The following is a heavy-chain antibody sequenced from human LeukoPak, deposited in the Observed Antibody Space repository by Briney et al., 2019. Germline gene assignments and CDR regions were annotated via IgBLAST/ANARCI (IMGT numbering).Heavy chain of an antibody. J-gene: IGHJ4*02. V-gene: IGHV3-48*01. CDR3: ASGYDFSSGSKRGFDY. D-gene: IGHD3-3*01. CDR1: GFTFTNYG. CDR2: ISSGGSDI. Sequence: GGPLRLSCAASGFTFTNYGMNWVRQAPGKGVEWVSYISSGGSDIYYADSVKGRFTISRDSAKRSVFLQMTSLRAEDTALYYCASGYDFSSGSKRGFDYWGQGTLVTVSS.